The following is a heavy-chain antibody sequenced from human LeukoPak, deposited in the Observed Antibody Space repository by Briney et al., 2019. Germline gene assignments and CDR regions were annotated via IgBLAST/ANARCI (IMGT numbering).Heavy chain of an antibody. D-gene: IGHD3-22*01. CDR2: INPNSGGT. Sequence: ASVKVSCKASGYTFTGYFMHWVRQAPGQGLEWMGWINPNSGGTNYAQKFQGRVTMTRDTSISTAYMELSRLRSDDTAVYYCARDFDSSGYYAGHWGQGTLVTVSS. V-gene: IGHV1-2*02. CDR1: GYTFTGYF. J-gene: IGHJ4*02. CDR3: ARDFDSSGYYAGH.